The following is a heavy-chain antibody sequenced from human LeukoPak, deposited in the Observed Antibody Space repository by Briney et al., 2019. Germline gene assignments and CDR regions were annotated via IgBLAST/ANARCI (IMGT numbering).Heavy chain of an antibody. CDR3: ARAYSNYIRYYYMDV. CDR2: IIPIFGTA. V-gene: IGHV1-69*01. Sequence: SVKVSCKASGGTFSSYAISWVRQAPGQGLEWMGGIIPIFGTANYAQKFQGRVTITADESTATAYMELSSLTSEDTAVYYCARAYSNYIRYYYMDVWGKGTTVTVSS. CDR1: GGTFSSYA. J-gene: IGHJ6*03. D-gene: IGHD4-11*01.